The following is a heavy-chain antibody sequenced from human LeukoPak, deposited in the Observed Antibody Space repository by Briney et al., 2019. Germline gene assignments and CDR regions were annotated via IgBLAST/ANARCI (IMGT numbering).Heavy chain of an antibody. CDR3: ARAPHTAGINWFDP. Sequence: ASVKVSCKASGYTFTGYYMHWVRQAPGQGLEWMGWINPNSGGTNYAQKFQGRVTTTRDTSISTAYMELSRLRSDDTAVYYCARAPHTAGINWFDPWGQGTLVTVSS. D-gene: IGHD2-21*02. CDR1: GYTFTGYY. CDR2: INPNSGGT. V-gene: IGHV1-2*02. J-gene: IGHJ5*02.